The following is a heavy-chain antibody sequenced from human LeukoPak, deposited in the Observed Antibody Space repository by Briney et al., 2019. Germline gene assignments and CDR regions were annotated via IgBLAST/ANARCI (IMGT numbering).Heavy chain of an antibody. CDR1: GFMFSSYA. D-gene: IGHD3-22*01. CDR2: ISASGSST. V-gene: IGHV3-23*01. CDR3: AKPLLRDTSGYQRGCFDY. Sequence: GGSLRLSCVASGFMFSSYAMSWVRQAPGKGLEGVSGISASGSSTYYTDSVKGRFTMSRDNSKNTLYLQMNSLRVEDTAVYYCAKPLLRDTSGYQRGCFDYWGQGTLVTVSS. J-gene: IGHJ4*02.